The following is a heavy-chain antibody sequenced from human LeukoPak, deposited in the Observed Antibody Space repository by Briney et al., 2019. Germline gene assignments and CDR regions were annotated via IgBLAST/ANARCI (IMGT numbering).Heavy chain of an antibody. Sequence: SETLSLTCTVSGGSISSYYWSWIRQPPGKGLEWIGYIYYSGSTNYNPSLKSRVTISVDTSKNQFSLKLSSVTAADTAVYYCARDRGGYLQYYFDYWGQGTLVTVSS. J-gene: IGHJ4*02. CDR2: IYYSGST. D-gene: IGHD3-22*01. CDR1: GGSISSYY. CDR3: ARDRGGYLQYYFDY. V-gene: IGHV4-59*01.